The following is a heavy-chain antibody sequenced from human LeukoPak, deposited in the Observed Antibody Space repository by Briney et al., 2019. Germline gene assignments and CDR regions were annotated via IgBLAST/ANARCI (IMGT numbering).Heavy chain of an antibody. CDR3: ARVGVYCSSTSCYKPSYYFDY. D-gene: IGHD2-2*02. V-gene: IGHV1-69*05. J-gene: IGHJ4*02. CDR2: IIPIFGTA. Sequence: ASVKVSCKASGGTFSSYAISWVRQAPGQGLEWMRGIIPIFGTANYAQKFQGRVTITTDESTSTAYMELSSLRSEDTAVYYCARVGVYCSSTSCYKPSYYFDYWGQGTLVTVSS. CDR1: GGTFSSYA.